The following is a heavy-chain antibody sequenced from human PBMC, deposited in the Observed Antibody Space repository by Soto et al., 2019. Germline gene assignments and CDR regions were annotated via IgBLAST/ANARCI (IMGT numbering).Heavy chain of an antibody. CDR1: GGSFSGYY. V-gene: IGHV4-34*01. J-gene: IGHJ6*02. D-gene: IGHD3-22*01. CDR3: ARGLGYDSSGYYYAVDKSYGTDV. CDR2: INHSGST. Sequence: AGTLSLTCAVYGGSFSGYYWSWIRQPPGKGLEWIGEINHSGSTNYNPSLKSRVTISVDTSKNQFSLKLSSVTAAETAVYYCARGLGYDSSGYYYAVDKSYGTDVWGQGATVTVSS.